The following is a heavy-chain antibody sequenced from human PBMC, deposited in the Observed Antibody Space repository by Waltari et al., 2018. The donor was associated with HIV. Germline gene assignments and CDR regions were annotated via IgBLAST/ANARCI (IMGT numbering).Heavy chain of an antibody. V-gene: IGHV1-69*04. CDR1: GGTFSSYA. D-gene: IGHD6-13*01. J-gene: IGHJ4*02. Sequence: QVQLVQSGAEVKKPGSSVKVSCKASGGTFSSYAISWVRQAPGQGLEWMGRIIPILGIANYAQKFQGRVTITADKSTSTAYMELSSLRSEDTAVYYCAREGLAAAFFDYWGQGTLVTVSS. CDR2: IIPILGIA. CDR3: AREGLAAAFFDY.